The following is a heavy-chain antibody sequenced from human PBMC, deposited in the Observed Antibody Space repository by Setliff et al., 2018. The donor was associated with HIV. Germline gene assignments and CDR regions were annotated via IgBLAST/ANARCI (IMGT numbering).Heavy chain of an antibody. V-gene: IGHV5-51*01. CDR3: ARMGAARPLYYYGMDV. D-gene: IGHD6-6*01. J-gene: IGHJ6*02. CDR1: GYSFTNFW. Sequence: PGESLKISCKASGYSFTNFWIGWVRQMPGEGLEWMGIVHPGNSETRYSLPFEGQVTISADRSITTAFLQWSSLKASDTAIYYCARMGAARPLYYYGMDVWGRGTTVTVSS. CDR2: VHPGNSET.